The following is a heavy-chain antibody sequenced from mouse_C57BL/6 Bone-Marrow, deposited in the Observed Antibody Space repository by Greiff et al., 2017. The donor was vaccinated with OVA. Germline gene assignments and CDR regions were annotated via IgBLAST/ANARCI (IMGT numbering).Heavy chain of an antibody. CDR2: ISSGGSYT. CDR1: GFTFSSYG. J-gene: IGHJ2*01. CDR3: ARRDTTVVDYFDC. V-gene: IGHV5-6*02. D-gene: IGHD1-1*01. Sequence: EVNVVESGGDLVKPGGSLKLSCAASGFTFSSYGMSWVRQTPDKRLEWVATISSGGSYTYYPDSVTGRFTISRDNAKNTLYLQMSSLKSEDTAMYYCARRDTTVVDYFDCWGQGTTLTVSS.